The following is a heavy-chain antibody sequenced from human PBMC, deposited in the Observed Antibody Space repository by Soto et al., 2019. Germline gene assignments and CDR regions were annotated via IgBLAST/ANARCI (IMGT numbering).Heavy chain of an antibody. V-gene: IGHV3-33*01. CDR3: ARVFDTYYFDS. CDR1: GFTFSSYG. Sequence: GGSLRLSCASSGFTFSSYGMHWVRQAPGKGLEWVAVIWSDGNNKYYADSVKGRFTISRDNSKKTLYLQMISLRAEDTAVYYCARVFDTYYFDSWGQGNMVTVSS. CDR2: IWSDGNNK. J-gene: IGHJ4*02. D-gene: IGHD3-9*01.